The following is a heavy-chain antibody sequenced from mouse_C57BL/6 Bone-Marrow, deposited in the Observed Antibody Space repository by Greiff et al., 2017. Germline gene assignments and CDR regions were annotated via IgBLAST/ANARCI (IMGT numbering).Heavy chain of an antibody. V-gene: IGHV1-59*01. Sequence: QVQLQQPGAELVRPGTSVKLSCKASGYTFTSYWMHWVKQRPGQGLEWIGVIDPSDSYTNYNQKFKGKATLTVDTSSSTAYMQLSSLTSEDSAVYYCARLKNYGSRGPHFDYWGQGTTLTVSS. CDR3: ARLKNYGSRGPHFDY. CDR2: IDPSDSYT. CDR1: GYTFTSYW. J-gene: IGHJ2*01. D-gene: IGHD1-1*01.